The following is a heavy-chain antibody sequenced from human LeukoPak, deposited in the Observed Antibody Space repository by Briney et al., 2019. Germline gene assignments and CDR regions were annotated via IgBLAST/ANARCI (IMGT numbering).Heavy chain of an antibody. CDR3: AMGGGVAAAGAFDV. J-gene: IGHJ3*01. CDR2: IYYSGST. D-gene: IGHD6-13*01. Sequence: PSETLSLTCTVSGGSISSSSYYWGWIRQPPGKGLEWIGSIYYSGSTYYNPSLKSRVTISVDTSKNQFSLKLSSVTAADTAVYYCAMGGGVAAAGAFDVWGQGTMVTVSS. CDR1: GGSISSSSYY. V-gene: IGHV4-39*07.